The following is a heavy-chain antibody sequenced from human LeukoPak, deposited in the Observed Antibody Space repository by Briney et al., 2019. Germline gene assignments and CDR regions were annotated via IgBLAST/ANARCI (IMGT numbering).Heavy chain of an antibody. D-gene: IGHD5-18*01. J-gene: IGHJ4*02. CDR2: MNPNSGNT. V-gene: IGHV1-8*03. CDR3: ARGRSLTWIQLWYQYDY. CDR1: GYTFTSYY. Sequence: ASVKVSCKASGYTFTSYYMHWVRQAPGQGLEWMGWMNPNSGNTGYAQKFQGRVTITRNTSISTAYMELSSLRSEDTAVYYCARGRSLTWIQLWYQYDYWGQGTLVTVSS.